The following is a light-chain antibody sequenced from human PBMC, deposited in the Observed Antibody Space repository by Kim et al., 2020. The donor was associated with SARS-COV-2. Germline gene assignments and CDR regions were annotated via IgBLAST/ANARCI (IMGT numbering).Light chain of an antibody. CDR2: DAS. CDR1: QSVSSY. Sequence: EIVLTQSPATLSLSPGERATLSCRASQSVSSYLAWYQQKPGQAPRLLIYDASNRATGIPARFSGSGSATDFTLTISSLEPEDFAVYYCQQRSNWYSFGQGTKLEI. V-gene: IGKV3-11*01. CDR3: QQRSNWYS. J-gene: IGKJ2*03.